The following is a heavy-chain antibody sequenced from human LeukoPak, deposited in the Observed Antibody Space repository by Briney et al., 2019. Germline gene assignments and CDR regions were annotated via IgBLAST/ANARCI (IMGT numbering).Heavy chain of an antibody. V-gene: IGHV1-8*01. CDR3: ARGYFMTTVTTVYYGMDV. CDR2: MNPNSGNT. J-gene: IGHJ6*04. CDR1: GYTFTSYD. D-gene: IGHD4-17*01. Sequence: ASVKVSCKASGYTFTSYDINWVRQATGQGLEWMGWMNPNSGNTGYAQKFQGRVTMARNTSISTAYMELSSLRSEDTAVYYCARGYFMTTVTTVYYGMDVWGQRDHGHRLL.